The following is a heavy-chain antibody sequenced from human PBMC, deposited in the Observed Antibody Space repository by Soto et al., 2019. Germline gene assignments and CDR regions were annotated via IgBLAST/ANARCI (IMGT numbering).Heavy chain of an antibody. CDR1: GGSISSGGYY. CDR2: IYYSGST. J-gene: IGHJ5*02. D-gene: IGHD2-21*02. V-gene: IGHV4-31*03. CDR3: ARDRREAYCGGDCYSLYWFDP. Sequence: SETLSLTCTVSGGSISSGGYYWSWIRQHPGKGLEWIGYIYYSGSTYYNPSLKSRVTISVDTSKNQFSLKLSSVTAADTAVYYCARDRREAYCGGDCYSLYWFDPWGQGTLVTVSS.